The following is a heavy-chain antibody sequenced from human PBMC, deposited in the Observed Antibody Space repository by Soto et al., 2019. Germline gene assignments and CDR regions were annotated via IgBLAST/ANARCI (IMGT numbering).Heavy chain of an antibody. V-gene: IGHV4-59*02. CDR1: GASVSRYY. D-gene: IGHD2-8*01. CDR2: LYSSGST. CDR3: TRRVSAYYDF. Sequence: QVQLQESGPGLVKPSETLSLTCTVSGASVSRYYVAWIRQSPGQGLEWIGFLYSSGSTNYYSSLKSRVTVSVDTHKAQFSLRLSSVTAADTAVYYCTRRVSAYYDFWGQGTRVTVSS. J-gene: IGHJ4*02.